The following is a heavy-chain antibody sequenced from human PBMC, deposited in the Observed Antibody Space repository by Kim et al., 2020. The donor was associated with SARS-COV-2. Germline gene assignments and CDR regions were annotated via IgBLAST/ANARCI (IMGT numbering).Heavy chain of an antibody. CDR3: AKDLLPDPIVVVVAAHDAFDI. D-gene: IGHD2-15*01. CDR1: GFTFSSYA. J-gene: IGHJ3*02. CDR2: ISGSGGST. V-gene: IGHV3-23*01. Sequence: GGSLRLPCAASGFTFSSYAMSWVRQAPGKGLEWVSAISGSGGSTYYADSVKGRFTISRDNSKNTLYLQMNSLRAEDTAVYYCAKDLLPDPIVVVVAAHDAFDIWGQGTMVTVSS.